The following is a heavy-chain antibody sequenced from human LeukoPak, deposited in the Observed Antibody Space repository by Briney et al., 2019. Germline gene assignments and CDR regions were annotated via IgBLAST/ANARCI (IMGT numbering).Heavy chain of an antibody. CDR1: GFTFSSYW. CDR3: AKPTEQWLVHYYFDY. V-gene: IGHV3-23*01. Sequence: GGSLRLSCAASGFTFSSYWMSWVRQAPGKGLEWVSAISGSGGSTYYADSVKGRFTISRDNSKNTLYLQMNSLRAEDTAVYYCAKPTEQWLVHYYFDYWGQGTLVTVSS. J-gene: IGHJ4*02. D-gene: IGHD6-19*01. CDR2: ISGSGGST.